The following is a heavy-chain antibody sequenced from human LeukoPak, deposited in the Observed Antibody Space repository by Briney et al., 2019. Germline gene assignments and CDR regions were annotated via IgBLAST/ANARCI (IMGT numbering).Heavy chain of an antibody. D-gene: IGHD5-12*01. CDR3: AKEYSDYDSFS. CDR1: GGSFSGYY. Sequence: SETLSLTCAVYGGSFSGYYWNWIRQPAGKGLEWIGRIHTSGSTNYNPSLKSRVTMSVDTSKNKFSLKLSSVTAADTAVYYCAKEYSDYDSFSWGQGTLVTVSS. CDR2: IHTSGST. V-gene: IGHV4-4*07. J-gene: IGHJ4*02.